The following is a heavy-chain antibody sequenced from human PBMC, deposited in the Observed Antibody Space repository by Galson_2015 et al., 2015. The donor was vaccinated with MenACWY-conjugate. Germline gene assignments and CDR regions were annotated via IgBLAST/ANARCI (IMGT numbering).Heavy chain of an antibody. Sequence: ETLSLTCTVSGGSITRYYWNWIRHPPGKRLEWIGYVPHTGSTSYRPSLRSRVTMSVDTSNSHFSLKLSSVTAADTAVYYCARWEASPNAFDIWGRGTMVTVSS. CDR3: ARWEASPNAFDI. J-gene: IGHJ3*02. V-gene: IGHV4-59*01. CDR1: GGSITRYY. CDR2: VPHTGST. D-gene: IGHD1-26*01.